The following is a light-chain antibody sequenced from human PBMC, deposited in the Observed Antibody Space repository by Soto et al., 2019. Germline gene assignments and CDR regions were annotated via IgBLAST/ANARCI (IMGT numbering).Light chain of an antibody. V-gene: IGLV2-11*01. Sequence: QSALTQPRSVSGSPGQSVTISCTGTSSDVGGYNQVSWYQQHPGKAPKVMIYDVSKQPSGVPDRFSGSKSGNTASLTISGLQPEDEADYYCCSYAGRYTPYVFGTGTQLTVL. J-gene: IGLJ1*01. CDR1: SSDVGGYNQ. CDR3: CSYAGRYTPYV. CDR2: DVS.